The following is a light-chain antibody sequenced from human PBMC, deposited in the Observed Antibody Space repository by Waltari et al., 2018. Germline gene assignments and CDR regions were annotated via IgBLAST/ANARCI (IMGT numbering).Light chain of an antibody. CDR3: LLHYSGVYF. J-gene: IGLJ2*01. CDR1: NGAVTSGSY. CDR2: STS. V-gene: IGLV7-43*01. Sequence: QPVVTQEPSLTVSPGGTVTLTCASSNGAVTSGSYPNCFQRKPGQAPRAPIYSTSNKHSWTPARFSGSTLGGKAILKLSGLQHEHEVEYFCLLHYSGVYFFGGGTNLTVL.